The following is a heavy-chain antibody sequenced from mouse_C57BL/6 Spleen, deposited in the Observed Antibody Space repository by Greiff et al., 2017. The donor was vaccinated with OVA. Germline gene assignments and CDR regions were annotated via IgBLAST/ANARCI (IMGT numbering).Heavy chain of an antibody. CDR3: AREMFTVVSTDY. CDR1: GYTFTSYW. CDR2: IHPNSGST. D-gene: IGHD1-1*01. Sequence: QVQLQQPGAELVKPGASVKLSCKASGYTFTSYWMHWVKQRPGQGLEWIGMIHPNSGSTNYNEKFKSKATLTVDKSSSTAYMQLSSLTSEDSAVYYCAREMFTVVSTDYWGQGTTLTVSS. V-gene: IGHV1-64*01. J-gene: IGHJ2*01.